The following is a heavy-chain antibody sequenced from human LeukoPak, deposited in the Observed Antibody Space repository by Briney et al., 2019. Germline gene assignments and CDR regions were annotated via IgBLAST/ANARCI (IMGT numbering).Heavy chain of an antibody. CDR2: ITSSSSSM. V-gene: IGHV3-21*01. CDR3: ARDLAWGGY. J-gene: IGHJ4*02. CDR1: GFTFSSYA. Sequence: GGSLRLSCAASGFTFSSYAMSWVRQAPGKGLEWVSSITSSSSSMYSADSVKGRLTISRDNAKNSLYLRMNSLRAEDTAVYYCARDLAWGGYWGQGTLVTVSS. D-gene: IGHD7-27*01.